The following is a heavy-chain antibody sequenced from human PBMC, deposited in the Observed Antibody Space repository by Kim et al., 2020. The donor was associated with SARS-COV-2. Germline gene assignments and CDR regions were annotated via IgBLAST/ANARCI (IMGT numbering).Heavy chain of an antibody. D-gene: IGHD3-10*01. J-gene: IGHJ5*02. Sequence: ASVKVSCKASGYTFTNYAMHWVRQAPGQRLEWMGWINAGYGNTKYSQKFQGRVTITWDTSASTAYMELSSLTSEDTAVYYCARDSEGVRGVKNWFDPWGQGTVVTVSS. CDR2: INAGYGNT. CDR1: GYTFTNYA. V-gene: IGHV1-3*01. CDR3: ARDSEGVRGVKNWFDP.